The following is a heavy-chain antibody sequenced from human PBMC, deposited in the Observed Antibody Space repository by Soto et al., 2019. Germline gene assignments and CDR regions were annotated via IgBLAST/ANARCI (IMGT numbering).Heavy chain of an antibody. CDR1: GFTFSTYG. V-gene: IGHV3-30*18. CDR2: IAYDGSNT. Sequence: VQLVESGGGVVQPGRSLRLSCAASGFTFSTYGMHWVRQAPGKGLEWVALIAYDGSNTYYADSVKGRFTISRDNSKNTLYLQMNSLIAEDTAVYYCAKGAYDYGTSSLAFDFWGQVTMVTVSS. CDR3: AKGAYDYGTSSLAFDF. J-gene: IGHJ3*01. D-gene: IGHD6-6*01.